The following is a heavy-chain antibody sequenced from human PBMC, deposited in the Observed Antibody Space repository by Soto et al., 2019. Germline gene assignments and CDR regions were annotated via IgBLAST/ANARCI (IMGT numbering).Heavy chain of an antibody. CDR3: ARSRDGYTEYYFDY. CDR1: GYTFTNYA. CDR2: INAGNGNT. Sequence: ASVMVSCKASGYTFTNYAMHWVRQAPGQRLEWMGWINAGNGNTKYSQKFQGRVTISVDTSKNQFSLKLSSVTAADTAVYYCARSRDGYTEYYFDYWGQGTLVTVSS. J-gene: IGHJ4*02. D-gene: IGHD5-12*01. V-gene: IGHV1-3*01.